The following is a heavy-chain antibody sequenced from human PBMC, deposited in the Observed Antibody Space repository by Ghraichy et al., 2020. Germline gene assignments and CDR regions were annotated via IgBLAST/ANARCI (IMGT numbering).Heavy chain of an antibody. CDR1: GFTFSRYV. D-gene: IGHD3-10*01. J-gene: IGHJ4*02. V-gene: IGHV3-30*04. CDR3: ARDGEMQKSKYYYGSGSPLDY. Sequence: GGSLRLSCEASGFTFSRYVMHWVRQAPGKGLEWVAVISYYGSNKYYTESVKGRFTVSRDNYQNTLFLEMNNLRTEDTAVYYCARDGEMQKSKYYYGSGSPLDYWGQGTLVSVSS. CDR2: ISYYGSNK.